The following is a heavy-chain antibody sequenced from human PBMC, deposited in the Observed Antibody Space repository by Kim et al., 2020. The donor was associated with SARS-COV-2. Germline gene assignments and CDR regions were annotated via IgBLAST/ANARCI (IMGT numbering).Heavy chain of an antibody. J-gene: IGHJ5*02. V-gene: IGHV4-39*01. CDR2: IYYSGST. Sequence: SETLSLTCTVSGGSISSSSYYWGWIRQPPGKGLEWIGSIYYSGSTYYNPSLKSRVTISVDTSKNQFSLKLSSVTAADTAVYYCARHGVVLIPLDPWGQGTLVTVSS. CDR1: GGSISSSSYY. CDR3: ARHGVVLIPLDP. D-gene: IGHD2-8*01.